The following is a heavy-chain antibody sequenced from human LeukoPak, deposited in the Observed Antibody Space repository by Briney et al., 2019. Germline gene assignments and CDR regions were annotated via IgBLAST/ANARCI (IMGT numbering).Heavy chain of an antibody. J-gene: IGHJ4*02. V-gene: IGHV3-23*01. CDR2: ISDSGGST. CDR3: AKAKDYGDPWYFDY. Sequence: PGGSLRLSCAASGFTFSSFAVSWVRQAPGQGLEWVSGISDSGGSTYYADSVQGRFTISRDNSKNTLYLQMNSLRAEDTAVYYCAKAKDYGDPWYFDYWGQGTLVTVSS. D-gene: IGHD4-17*01. CDR1: GFTFSSFA.